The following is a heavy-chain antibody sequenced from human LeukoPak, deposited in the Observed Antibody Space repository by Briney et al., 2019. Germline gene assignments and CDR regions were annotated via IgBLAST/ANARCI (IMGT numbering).Heavy chain of an antibody. CDR2: ITGNGATA. J-gene: IGHJ4*02. Sequence: GGSLRLSCAASGLTFSNYAVTWVRQAPGKGLEWVSSITGNGATAVYTDSVKGRFTISRDNSKNTLYLQMNSLRAEDTAVYYCAATSGSYYGSFDYWGQGTLVTVSS. D-gene: IGHD1-26*01. CDR1: GLTFSNYA. CDR3: AATSGSYYGSFDY. V-gene: IGHV3-23*01.